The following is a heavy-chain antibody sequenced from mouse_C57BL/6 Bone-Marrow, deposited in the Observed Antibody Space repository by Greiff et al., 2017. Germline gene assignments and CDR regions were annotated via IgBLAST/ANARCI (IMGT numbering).Heavy chain of an antibody. V-gene: IGHV1-61*01. D-gene: IGHD1-1*01. CDR3: ARGGRRYFDV. J-gene: IGHJ1*03. Sequence: QLQQPGAELVRPGSSVKLSCKASGYTFTSYWMDWVKQRPGQGLEWIGNIYPSDSETHYNQKFKDKATLTVDKSSSTAYMQLSSLTSEDSAVYYCARGGRRYFDVWGTGTTVTVSS. CDR1: GYTFTSYW. CDR2: IYPSDSET.